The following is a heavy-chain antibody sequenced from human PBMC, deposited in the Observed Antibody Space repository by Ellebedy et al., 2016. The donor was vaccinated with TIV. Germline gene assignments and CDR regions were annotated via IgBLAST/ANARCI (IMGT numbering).Heavy chain of an antibody. CDR1: GGSISSYY. Sequence: SETLSLTXTVSGGSISSYYWSWIRQPPGKGLEWIGYIYYSGSTNYNPSLKSRVTISVDTSKNQFSLKLSSVTAADTAVYYCAKKRKWLWWFDPWGQGTLVTVSS. CDR3: AKKRKWLWWFDP. D-gene: IGHD3-22*01. J-gene: IGHJ5*02. V-gene: IGHV4-59*12. CDR2: IYYSGST.